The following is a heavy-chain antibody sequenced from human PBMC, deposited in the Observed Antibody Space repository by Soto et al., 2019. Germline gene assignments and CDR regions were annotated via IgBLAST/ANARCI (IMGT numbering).Heavy chain of an antibody. Sequence: ASVKVSCKASGYTFTSYYMHWVRQAPGQGLEWMGRINPRGGSTNYAQKFQGRVSMTRDTSTSTVYMELNSLRSEDTAMYYCARHIKGSGSFYLNVVDYWGQGTLVTVSS. CDR2: INPRGGST. CDR1: GYTFTSYY. D-gene: IGHD3-10*01. CDR3: ARHIKGSGSFYLNVVDY. V-gene: IGHV1-46*01. J-gene: IGHJ4*02.